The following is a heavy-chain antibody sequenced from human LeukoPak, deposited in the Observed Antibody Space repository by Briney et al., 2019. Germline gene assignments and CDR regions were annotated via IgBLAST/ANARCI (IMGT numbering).Heavy chain of an antibody. CDR1: GYTFTSYD. CDR2: MSPNSGNT. D-gene: IGHD2-2*01. J-gene: IGHJ5*02. CDR3: ARGVGYCSSTSCYGSNWFDP. Sequence: ASVKVSCKASGYTFTSYDINWVRQATGQGLEWMGWMSPNSGNTGYAQKFQGRVTITRNTSISTAYMELSSLRSEDTAVYYCARGVGYCSSTSCYGSNWFDPWGQGTLVTVSS. V-gene: IGHV1-8*03.